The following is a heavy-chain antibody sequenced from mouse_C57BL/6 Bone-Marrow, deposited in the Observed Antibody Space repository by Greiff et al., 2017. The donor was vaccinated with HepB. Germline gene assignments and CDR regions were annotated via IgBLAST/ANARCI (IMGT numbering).Heavy chain of an antibody. CDR1: GYSFTSYY. J-gene: IGHJ2*01. Sequence: VKLQESGPELVKPGASVKISCKASGYSFTSYYIHWVKQRPGQGLEWIGWIYPGSGNTKYNEKFKGKATLTADTSSSTAYMQRSSLTSEDSAVYDCARGGWLPLFDYWGQGTTLTVSS. V-gene: IGHV1-66*01. CDR2: IYPGSGNT. D-gene: IGHD2-3*01. CDR3: ARGGWLPLFDY.